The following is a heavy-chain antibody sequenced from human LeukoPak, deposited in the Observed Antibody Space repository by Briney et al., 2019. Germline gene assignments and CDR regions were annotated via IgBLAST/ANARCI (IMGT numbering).Heavy chain of an antibody. CDR2: IYYSGST. V-gene: IGHV4-30-4*01. D-gene: IGHD4-23*01. Sequence: SETLSLTCTVSGGSISSGDFYWSWIRQPPGKGLEWIGYIYYSGSTYYNPSLKSRVTISVDTSKNQFSLKLSSVTAADTAVYYCARDLLNEGNHLDYWGQGTLVTVSS. CDR3: ARDLLNEGNHLDY. CDR1: GGSISSGDFY. J-gene: IGHJ4*02.